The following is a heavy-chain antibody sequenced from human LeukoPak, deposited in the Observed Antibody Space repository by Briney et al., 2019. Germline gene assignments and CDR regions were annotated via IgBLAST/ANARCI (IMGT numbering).Heavy chain of an antibody. V-gene: IGHV1-2*02. Sequence: EASVKVSCKASGYTFTGYYMHWVRQAPGQGLEWMGWINPNSGGTNYAQKFQGRVTMTRDTSISTAYMELSRLRSDDTAVYYCARVAGLYYGSGSYYGAFDIWGQGTMVTVSS. CDR1: GYTFTGYY. CDR3: ARVAGLYYGSGSYYGAFDI. D-gene: IGHD3-10*01. CDR2: INPNSGGT. J-gene: IGHJ3*02.